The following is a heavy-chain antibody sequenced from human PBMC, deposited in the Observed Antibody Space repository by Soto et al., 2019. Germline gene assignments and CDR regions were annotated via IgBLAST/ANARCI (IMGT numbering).Heavy chain of an antibody. V-gene: IGHV3-53*01. CDR3: ARDLTWPRDY. D-gene: IGHD5-12*01. CDR2: IYSGGST. Sequence: PGGSLRLSCAASGFTVSSNYMSWVRQAPGKGLEWVSVIYSGGSTYYADSVKGRFTISRDNAKNSLYLQMNSLRAEDTAVYYCARDLTWPRDYWGQGTLVTVSS. CDR1: GFTVSSNY. J-gene: IGHJ4*02.